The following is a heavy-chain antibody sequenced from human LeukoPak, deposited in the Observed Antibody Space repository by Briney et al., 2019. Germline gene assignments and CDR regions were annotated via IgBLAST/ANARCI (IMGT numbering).Heavy chain of an antibody. D-gene: IGHD2-2*01. J-gene: IGHJ4*02. CDR3: ARDPALLGYCSSTSCYWDY. V-gene: IGHV3-30-3*01. CDR2: ISYDGSNK. Sequence: GGSLRLSCAASGFTFSSYAMHWVRQAPGKGLEWVAVISYDGSNKYYADSVKGRFTISRDNSKNTLYLQMNSLRAEDTAVYYCARDPALLGYCSSTSCYWDYWGQGTLVTVSS. CDR1: GFTFSSYA.